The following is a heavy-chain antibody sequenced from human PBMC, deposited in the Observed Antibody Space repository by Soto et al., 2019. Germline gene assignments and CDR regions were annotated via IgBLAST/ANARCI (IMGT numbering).Heavy chain of an antibody. CDR1: GYIFSTYT. CDR3: ARVSFETSGYADY. CDR2: INAANGNT. J-gene: IGHJ4*02. D-gene: IGHD3-22*01. Sequence: QVHLVQSGAEVKKPGASVQVSCKASGYIFSTYTMHWVRQAPGQRLEWMGWINAANGNTKYSQNFQGRVTISRDTCASTAYLELSSLRSEDTAVYYCARVSFETSGYADYWGQGTLVTVSS. V-gene: IGHV1-3*01.